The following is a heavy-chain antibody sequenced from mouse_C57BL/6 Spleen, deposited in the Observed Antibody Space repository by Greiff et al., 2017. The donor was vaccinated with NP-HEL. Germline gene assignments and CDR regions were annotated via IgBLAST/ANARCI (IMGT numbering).Heavy chain of an antibody. V-gene: IGHV1-59*01. CDR1: GYTFTSYW. CDR2: IDPSDSYT. CDR3: ARNGSSYFDY. J-gene: IGHJ2*01. Sequence: VQLKQPGAELVRPGTSVKLSCKASGYTFTSYWMHWVKQRPGQGLEWIGVIDPSDSYTNYNQKFKGKATLTVDKSSSTAYMQLSSLTSEDSAVYYCARNGSSYFDYWGQGTTLTVSS. D-gene: IGHD1-1*01.